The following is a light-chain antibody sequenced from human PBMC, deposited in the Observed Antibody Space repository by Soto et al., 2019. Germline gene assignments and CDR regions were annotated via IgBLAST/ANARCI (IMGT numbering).Light chain of an antibody. J-gene: IGKJ4*01. Sequence: ETVFTQSPSTLSLSPGERATLSCRASQSVNSSHLAWYQQKPGQAPRLLIYGASSRATGIPDRFSGSGSGTDFTLTISRLEPEDFVVYYCQQYGSSPPLTFAGRTKV. CDR3: QQYGSSPPLT. CDR2: GAS. CDR1: QSVNSSH. V-gene: IGKV3-20*01.